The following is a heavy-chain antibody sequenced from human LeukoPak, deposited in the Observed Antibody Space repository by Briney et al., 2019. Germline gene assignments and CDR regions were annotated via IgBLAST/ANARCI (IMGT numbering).Heavy chain of an antibody. V-gene: IGHV4-59*01. D-gene: IGHD2-21*01. Sequence: NPSETLSLTCTVSGGSIMSYYWSWIRQPAGKGLEWIGYIYYSGSTNYNPSLKSRVTISVDTSKNQFSLTLIYVTAADTAVYYCARSGYGDYYTTYGMDVWGQGTTVTVSS. CDR3: ARSGYGDYYTTYGMDV. J-gene: IGHJ6*02. CDR2: IYYSGST. CDR1: GGSIMSYY.